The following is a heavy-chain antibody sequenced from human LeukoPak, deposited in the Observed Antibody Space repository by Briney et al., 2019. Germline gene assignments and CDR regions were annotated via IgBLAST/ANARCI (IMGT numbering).Heavy chain of an antibody. J-gene: IGHJ6*02. CDR2: IYPGDSDN. CDR3: ARLPSPYYDFWSGYYTGYYYGMDV. V-gene: IGHV5-51*01. Sequence: GESLKISCKGSGYSLTSYWIGWVRPVPGKGLGWVGIIYPGDSDNRQRPSFQGQVTISADKSISTAYLQWSSLKASDTAMYYCARLPSPYYDFWSGYYTGYYYGMDVWGQGTTVTVSS. D-gene: IGHD3-3*01. CDR1: GYSLTSYW.